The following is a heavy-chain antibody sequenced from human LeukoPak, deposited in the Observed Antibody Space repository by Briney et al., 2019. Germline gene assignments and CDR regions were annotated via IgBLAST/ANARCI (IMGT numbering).Heavy chain of an antibody. CDR2: ISGSGGST. V-gene: IGHV3-23*01. D-gene: IGHD1-26*01. CDR3: AKGRSIVGVTTFDY. CDR1: GLTFNNYA. J-gene: IGHJ4*02. Sequence: GGSLRLSCAASGLTFNNYAMSWVRQAPGKGLEWVSAISGSGGSTYYADSVKGRFTISRDNSKNTLYLQMNSLRAEDTAVYYCAKGRSIVGVTTFDYWGQGTLVTVSS.